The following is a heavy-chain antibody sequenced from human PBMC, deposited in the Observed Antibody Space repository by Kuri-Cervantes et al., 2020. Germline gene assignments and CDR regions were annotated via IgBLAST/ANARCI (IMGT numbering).Heavy chain of an antibody. CDR2: ISWNSGTI. Sequence: GGSLRLSCAASGFTFSNAWMSWVRQAPGKGLEWVSGISWNSGTIGYADSVKGRFTISRDNAKNSLYLQMNSLRAEDTAVYYCARENNYGFGDWFDPWGQGTLVTVSS. J-gene: IGHJ5*02. V-gene: IGHV3-48*04. D-gene: IGHD5-18*01. CDR1: GFTFSNAW. CDR3: ARENNYGFGDWFDP.